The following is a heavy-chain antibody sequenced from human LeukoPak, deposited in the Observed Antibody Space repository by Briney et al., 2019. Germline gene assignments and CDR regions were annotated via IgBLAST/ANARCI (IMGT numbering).Heavy chain of an antibody. J-gene: IGHJ5*02. Sequence: GGSLRLSCAASGFTLSSYWMSWVRQAPGKGPEWVSAISGASGRTYYADSVMGRFTISRDNSKNTLYLQMDSLRAEDTAVYYCAKDGADNGDRLRFDPWGQGTLVTVSS. CDR3: AKDGADNGDRLRFDP. CDR2: ISGASGRT. V-gene: IGHV3-23*01. CDR1: GFTLSSYW. D-gene: IGHD4-17*01.